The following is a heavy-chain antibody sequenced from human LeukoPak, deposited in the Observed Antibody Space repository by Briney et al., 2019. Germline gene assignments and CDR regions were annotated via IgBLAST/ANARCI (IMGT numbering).Heavy chain of an antibody. CDR1: GYTFTSYY. CDR3: AREGYIPGEFDY. CDR2: INPSGGST. D-gene: IGHD3-16*01. J-gene: IGHJ4*02. Sequence: GASVKVSCKASGYTFTSYYMHWVRQAPGQGLEWMGIINPSGGSTSYAQKFQGRVTMTRDTSTSTVYMELSSLRSEDTAEYYCAREGYIPGEFDYWGQGTLVTVSS. V-gene: IGHV1-46*01.